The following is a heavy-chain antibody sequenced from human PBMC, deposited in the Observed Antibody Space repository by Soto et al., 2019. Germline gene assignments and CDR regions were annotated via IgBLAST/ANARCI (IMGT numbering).Heavy chain of an antibody. Sequence: GGSLRLSCAASGFTFDDYAMHWVRQAPGKGLEWVSGISWNGGSIGYGDSVKGRFTISRDNAKNSLYLQMNSLRAEDTALYYCAKSPYSNYAYGMDVWGQGTTVTVSS. CDR2: ISWNGGSI. V-gene: IGHV3-9*01. CDR1: GFTFDDYA. J-gene: IGHJ6*02. D-gene: IGHD4-4*01. CDR3: AKSPYSNYAYGMDV.